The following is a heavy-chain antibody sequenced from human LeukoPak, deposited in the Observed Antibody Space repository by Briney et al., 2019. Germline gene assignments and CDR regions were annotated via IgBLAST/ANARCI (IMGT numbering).Heavy chain of an antibody. V-gene: IGHV4-39*07. CDR2: IYYSGST. J-gene: IGHJ5*02. Sequence: SETLSLTCTVSGGSISSSYSYWGWIRQPPGKGLEWIGNIYYSGSTNYNPSLKSRVTISVDTSKNQFSLNLSSVTAADTAVYYCARNPRYYGGRKGFDPWGQGTLVTVSS. CDR1: GGSISSSYSY. CDR3: ARNPRYYGGRKGFDP. D-gene: IGHD3-10*01.